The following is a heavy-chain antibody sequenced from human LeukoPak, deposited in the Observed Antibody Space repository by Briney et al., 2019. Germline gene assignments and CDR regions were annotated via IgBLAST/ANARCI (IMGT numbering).Heavy chain of an antibody. Sequence: SETLSLTCTVSGGSISSYYWSWIRQPPGKGLEWIGYIYTSGSTNYNPSLKSRVTISVDTSKSQFSLKLSSVTAADTAVYYCASTHYDFWSVKVWGKGTTVTVSS. J-gene: IGHJ6*04. CDR1: GGSISSYY. D-gene: IGHD3-3*01. V-gene: IGHV4-4*09. CDR3: ASTHYDFWSVKV. CDR2: IYTSGST.